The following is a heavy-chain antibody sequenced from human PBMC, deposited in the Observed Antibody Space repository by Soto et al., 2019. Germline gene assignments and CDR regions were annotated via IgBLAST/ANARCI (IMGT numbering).Heavy chain of an antibody. D-gene: IGHD4-17*01. CDR3: ARDRDYGDSRYGMDV. Sequence: GGSLRLSCAASGFTVSSNYMSWVRQAPGKGLEWVSVIYSGGSTYYADSVKGRFTISRDNSKNTLYLQMNSLRAEDTAVYYCARDRDYGDSRYGMDVWGQGTTVTVSS. CDR1: GFTVSSNY. CDR2: IYSGGST. V-gene: IGHV3-53*01. J-gene: IGHJ6*02.